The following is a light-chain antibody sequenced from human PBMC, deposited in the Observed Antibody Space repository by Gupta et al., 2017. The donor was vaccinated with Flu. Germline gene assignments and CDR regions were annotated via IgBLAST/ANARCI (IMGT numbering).Light chain of an antibody. CDR3: SSYTSSSTLVV. CDR1: SSDVGGYNL. CDR2: EDS. Sequence: ITISCTGTSSDVGGYNLFSWYQQPPGRAPKLMIFEDSNRPSGVSNRFSGSKSGNTASLTISGLQAEDEADYYCSSYTSSSTLVVFGGGSKLTVL. J-gene: IGLJ2*01. V-gene: IGLV2-14*01.